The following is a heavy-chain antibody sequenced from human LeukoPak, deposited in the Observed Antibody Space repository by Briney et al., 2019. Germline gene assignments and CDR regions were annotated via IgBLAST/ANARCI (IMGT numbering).Heavy chain of an antibody. V-gene: IGHV3-7*04. CDR1: GFMFSNYW. D-gene: IGHD6-13*01. J-gene: IGHJ4*02. CDR3: ARIGYRSSSLDY. CDR2: IKEDGTTR. Sequence: GGSLRLPCAASGFMFSNYWMTWVRQAPGKGLEWVANIKEDGTTRYLVDSLRGRFTISRDNAKNSVYLQMNGLRAEDTALYYCARIGYRSSSLDYWGRGTLVSVSS.